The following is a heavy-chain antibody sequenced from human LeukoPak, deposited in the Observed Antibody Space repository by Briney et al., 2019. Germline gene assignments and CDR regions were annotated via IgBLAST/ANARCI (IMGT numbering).Heavy chain of an antibody. D-gene: IGHD5-24*01. Sequence: PSETLSLTCAVYVGSFSGYYWSWIRQPPGKGLEWIGEINHSGSTKYNPSLKSRVTISVDTSKNQFSLKLSSVTAADTAVYYCARGARAGYNLEPFDYWGQGTLVTVSS. V-gene: IGHV4-34*01. J-gene: IGHJ4*02. CDR2: INHSGST. CDR1: VGSFSGYY. CDR3: ARGARAGYNLEPFDY.